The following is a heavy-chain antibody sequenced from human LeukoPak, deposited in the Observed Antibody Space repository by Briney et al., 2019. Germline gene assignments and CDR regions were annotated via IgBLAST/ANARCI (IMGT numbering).Heavy chain of an antibody. D-gene: IGHD1-26*01. CDR3: AKDGGSHVWFPFDY. J-gene: IGHJ4*02. CDR1: GFTFSSYA. Sequence: GGSLRLSCAASGFTFSSYAMSWVRQAPGNGLEWVSAISGSGGSTYYADSVKGRFTISRDNSKNALYLQMNSLRAEDTAVYYCAKDGGSHVWFPFDYWGQGTLVTVSS. V-gene: IGHV3-23*01. CDR2: ISGSGGST.